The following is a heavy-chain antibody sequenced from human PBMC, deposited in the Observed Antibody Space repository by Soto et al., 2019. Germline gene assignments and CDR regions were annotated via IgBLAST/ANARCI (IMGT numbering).Heavy chain of an antibody. D-gene: IGHD3-10*01. CDR1: GFSISDCS. CDR2: ISTNNDAI. Sequence: LRLSCAASGFSISDCSMNWVRRAPGKGLEWISYISTNNDAIYYADSVKGRFTISRDNAKNSLYLQMNSLRAEDTALYYCASVLGSRRSGSYPSYWGQGTLVTVSS. V-gene: IGHV3-48*01. CDR3: ASVLGSRRSGSYPSY. J-gene: IGHJ4*02.